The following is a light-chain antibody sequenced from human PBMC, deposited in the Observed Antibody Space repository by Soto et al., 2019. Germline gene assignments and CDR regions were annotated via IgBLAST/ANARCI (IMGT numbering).Light chain of an antibody. V-gene: IGKV1-17*01. CDR2: AAS. CDR1: QVISND. J-gene: IGKJ1*01. Sequence: DIQMTQSPSSLSASVGDRVTITCRASQVISNDLGWYQQKPGQAPKRLIYAASSLQSVVPSRFSGSGSGTEFTLTISSLQPEDFATYYCLHHNDFPWTFGQGTKVEVK. CDR3: LHHNDFPWT.